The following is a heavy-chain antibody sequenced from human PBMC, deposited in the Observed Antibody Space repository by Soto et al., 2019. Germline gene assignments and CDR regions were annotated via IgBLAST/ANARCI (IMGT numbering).Heavy chain of an antibody. V-gene: IGHV3-66*01. CDR1: GFTVSSNY. D-gene: IGHD5-18*01. CDR2: IYSGGST. J-gene: IGHJ4*01. Sequence: HPGGSLRLSCAAXGFTVSSNYMSWVRQAPGKGPEWVSVIYSGGSTYYADSVKGRFTISRDNSKNTLYLQMNSLRAEDTAVYYCVRDRDLDTDMVHGDFWGQGTLVTVSS. CDR3: VRDRDLDTDMVHGDF.